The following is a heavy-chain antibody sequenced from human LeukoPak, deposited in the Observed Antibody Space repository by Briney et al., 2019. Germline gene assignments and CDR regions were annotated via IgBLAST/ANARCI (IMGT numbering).Heavy chain of an antibody. V-gene: IGHV3-23*01. D-gene: IGHD2-15*01. CDR1: GFTFSGSA. CDR2: ISGSGGST. J-gene: IGHJ6*03. Sequence: GGSLRLSCAASGFTFSGSAMHWVRQASGKGLEWVSAISGSGGSTYYADSVKGRFTISRDNSKNTLYLQMNSLRAEDTAVYYCAKSLYCNGGSCYSFYYYYYYMDVWGKGTTVTVSS. CDR3: AKSLYCNGGSCYSFYYYYYYMDV.